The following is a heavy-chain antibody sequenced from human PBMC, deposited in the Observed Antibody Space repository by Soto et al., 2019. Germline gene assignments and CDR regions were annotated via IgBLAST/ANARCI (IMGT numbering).Heavy chain of an antibody. J-gene: IGHJ4*02. CDR1: GYTFSDSY. Sequence: QVQLVQSGAEVKKPGASVKVSCKASGYTFSDSYVHWVRQAPGQGLEWMGWSNPNSGGTYYPQKFRGRVTMTGDTSIDTAYMDLTSLRSDDTAVYFCARGRGRVALGHSSSLDYWGQGTLVSVSS. V-gene: IGHV1-2*02. D-gene: IGHD6-6*01. CDR3: ARGRGRVALGHSSSLDY. CDR2: SNPNSGGT.